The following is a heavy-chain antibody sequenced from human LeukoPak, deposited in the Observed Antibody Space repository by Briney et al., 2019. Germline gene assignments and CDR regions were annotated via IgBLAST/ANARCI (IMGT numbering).Heavy chain of an antibody. CDR2: IYPGDYET. Sequence: GESLKISCEGSGYSFSDYWIGWVRQMPGKGLEWMGIIYPGDYETRYSPSFQGLITISVDKSISTAYLQWSSLKASDTAMYYCAIPPGYCGNDCSFDHWGQGTLVTVSS. CDR3: AIPPGYCGNDCSFDH. V-gene: IGHV5-51*01. CDR1: GYSFSDYW. J-gene: IGHJ4*02. D-gene: IGHD2-21*02.